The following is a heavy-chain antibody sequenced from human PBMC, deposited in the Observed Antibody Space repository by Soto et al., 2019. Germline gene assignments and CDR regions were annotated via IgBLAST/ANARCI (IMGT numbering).Heavy chain of an antibody. J-gene: IGHJ4*02. V-gene: IGHV1-69*13. Sequence: SVKVSCKASGGTFSSYAISWVRQAPGQGLEWMGGIIPIFGTANYAQKFQGRVTITADESTSTAYMELSSLRSEDTAVYYCATYIAAAGNFDYWGQGTLVTVSS. D-gene: IGHD6-13*01. CDR3: ATYIAAAGNFDY. CDR1: GGTFSSYA. CDR2: IIPIFGTA.